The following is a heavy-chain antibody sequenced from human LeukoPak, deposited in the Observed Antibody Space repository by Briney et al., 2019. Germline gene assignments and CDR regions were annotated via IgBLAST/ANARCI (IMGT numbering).Heavy chain of an antibody. CDR1: GGSISSSSYY. V-gene: IGHV4-39*07. Sequence: MPSETLSLTRAVSGGSISSSSYYWGWIRQPPGKGLEWIGSIYYSGSTYYNPSLKSRVTISVDTSKNQFSLKLSSVTAADTAVYYCARVGPAHRHYGGNPRVHAFDIWGQGTMVTVSS. J-gene: IGHJ3*02. CDR2: IYYSGST. D-gene: IGHD4-23*01. CDR3: ARVGPAHRHYGGNPRVHAFDI.